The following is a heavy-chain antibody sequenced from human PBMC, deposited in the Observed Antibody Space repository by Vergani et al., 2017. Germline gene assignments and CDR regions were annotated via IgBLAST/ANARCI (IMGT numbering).Heavy chain of an antibody. Sequence: QVQLVESGGGVVQPGRSLRLSCAASGFTFSSYGMHWVRQAPGKGLEWVAVISYDGSNKYYADSVKGRFTISRDNSKNTLYLQMNSLRAEDTAVYYCAREPRGVRAGAFDPWGQGTLVTVSS. V-gene: IGHV3-30*03. D-gene: IGHD7-27*01. CDR3: AREPRGVRAGAFDP. CDR2: ISYDGSNK. J-gene: IGHJ5*02. CDR1: GFTFSSYG.